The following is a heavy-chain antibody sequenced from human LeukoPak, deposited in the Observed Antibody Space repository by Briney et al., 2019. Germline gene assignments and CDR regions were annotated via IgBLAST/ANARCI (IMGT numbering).Heavy chain of an antibody. CDR3: ARESSGWNGVDY. CDR1: GFTFSSYE. Sequence: PGGSLRLSCAASGFTFSSYEMNWVRQAPAKGLEWFSYISSSGSTIYYADSVKGRFTISRDNAKNSLYLQMNSLRAEDTAVYYCARESSGWNGVDYWGQGTLVTVSS. J-gene: IGHJ4*02. CDR2: ISSSGSTI. D-gene: IGHD6-19*01. V-gene: IGHV3-48*03.